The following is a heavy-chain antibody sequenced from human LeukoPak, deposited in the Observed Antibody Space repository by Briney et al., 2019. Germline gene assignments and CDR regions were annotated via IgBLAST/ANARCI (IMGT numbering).Heavy chain of an antibody. CDR1: GFTFSSYW. D-gene: IGHD6-19*01. CDR2: IKQDGSEK. J-gene: IGHJ6*03. V-gene: IGHV3-7*01. Sequence: GGSLRLSCAASGFTFSSYWMSWVRQAPGKGLEWVANIKQDGSEKYYVDSVKGRFTISRDNAKNSLYLQMNSLRAEDTAVYYCARDDRKAVAGLPYYYYYMDVWGKGTTVTVSS. CDR3: ARDDRKAVAGLPYYYYYMDV.